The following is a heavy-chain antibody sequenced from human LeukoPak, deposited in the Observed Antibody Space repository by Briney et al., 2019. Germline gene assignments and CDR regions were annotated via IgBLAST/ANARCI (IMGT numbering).Heavy chain of an antibody. CDR3: ARGADGYNWEFDY. V-gene: IGHV3-11*01. J-gene: IGHJ4*02. D-gene: IGHD5-24*01. CDR1: GFTFSDYY. Sequence: GGSLRLSCAASGFTFSDYYMSWIRQAPGKGLEWVSYIGSSGSTIYYADSVKGRFTTSRDNAKNSLYLQMNSLRAEDTAVYYCARGADGYNWEFDYWGQGTLVTVSS. CDR2: IGSSGSTI.